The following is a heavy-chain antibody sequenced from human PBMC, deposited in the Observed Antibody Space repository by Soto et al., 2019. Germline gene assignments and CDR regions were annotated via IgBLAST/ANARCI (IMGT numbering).Heavy chain of an antibody. CDR2: ISYDGSNK. V-gene: IGHV3-30-3*01. J-gene: IGHJ6*02. Sequence: GGSLRLSCAASGFTFSSYAMHWVRQAPGKGLEWVAVISYDGSNKYYADSVKGRFTISRDSSKNTLYLQMNSLRAEDTAVYYCARAKPVDFWSGYYPYYYYGMDVWGQGTTVTVSS. D-gene: IGHD3-3*01. CDR1: GFTFSSYA. CDR3: ARAKPVDFWSGYYPYYYYGMDV.